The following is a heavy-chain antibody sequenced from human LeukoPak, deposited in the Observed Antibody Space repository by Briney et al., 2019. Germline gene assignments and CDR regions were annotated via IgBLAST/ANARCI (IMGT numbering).Heavy chain of an antibody. CDR2: IYYSGST. Sequence: PSETLSLTCTVSGGSISNYYGNWIRQPPGKGLEWIGNIYYSGSTNYNPSLKSRVTISVDTSKNQFSLKLSSLTAADTAVYYCARRGANSGSYSHFDLWGRGTLVIVSS. V-gene: IGHV4-59*01. CDR3: ARRGANSGSYSHFDL. CDR1: GGSISNYY. J-gene: IGHJ2*01. D-gene: IGHD1-26*01.